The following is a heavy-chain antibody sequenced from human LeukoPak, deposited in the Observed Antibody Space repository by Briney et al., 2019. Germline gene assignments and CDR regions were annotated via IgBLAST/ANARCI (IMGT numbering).Heavy chain of an antibody. J-gene: IGHJ4*02. V-gene: IGHV3-20*04. CDR3: AKDGASGSYYTTVSG. Sequence: GGTLRLSCAVSGFTFDDYGVIWVRHAPAKGLEYVSGIHWNGGSTGYADSVKGRFTISRDNAKNSLYLQMHTMRAEDTAGYYCAKDGASGSYYTTVSGWGQGTLVTVSS. CDR1: GFTFDDYG. D-gene: IGHD3-10*01. CDR2: IHWNGGST.